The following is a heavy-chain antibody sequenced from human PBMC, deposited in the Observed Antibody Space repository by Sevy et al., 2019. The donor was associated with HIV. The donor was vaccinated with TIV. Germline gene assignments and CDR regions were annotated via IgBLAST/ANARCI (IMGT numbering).Heavy chain of an antibody. V-gene: IGHV1-18*01. CDR1: GYPFSSYG. D-gene: IGHD2-21*02. Sequence: ASVKVSCKASGYPFSSYGISWVRQAPGQGLEWMGWISADSGNSNYAQNLQGRVTMTTDKSTSTAYMERRSLRFDETAEYYCARDLGGYGGNSIDYWGQGTLVTVSS. J-gene: IGHJ4*02. CDR2: ISADSGNS. CDR3: ARDLGGYGGNSIDY.